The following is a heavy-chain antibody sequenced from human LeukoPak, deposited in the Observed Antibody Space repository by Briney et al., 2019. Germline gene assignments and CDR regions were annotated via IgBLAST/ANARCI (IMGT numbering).Heavy chain of an antibody. D-gene: IGHD6-13*01. V-gene: IGHV3-74*01. CDR2: INSDGSST. CDR3: VRVAAAGTFDY. J-gene: IGHJ4*02. CDR1: GFTFSNYW. Sequence: GGSLRLSCAASGFTFSNYWMHWVRQAPGKRLVWVSRINSDGSSTSYADSVKGRFTISRDNAKNTLYLQMNSLRAEDTAVYYCVRVAAAGTFDYWGQGTLVTVSS.